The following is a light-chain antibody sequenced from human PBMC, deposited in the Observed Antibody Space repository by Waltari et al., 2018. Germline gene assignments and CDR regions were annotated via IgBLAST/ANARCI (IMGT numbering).Light chain of an antibody. V-gene: IGLV2-14*03. Sequence: QSALTQPASVSGSPGQSITISCTGTSSDVGTYNYVSWYQQQPGKAPKLILFDVSIRPAGVSNRFSGSKSGNTASLTISGLQAEDEADYYCSSYISSSTLELFGGGTSLTVL. CDR2: DVS. CDR1: SSDVGTYNY. J-gene: IGLJ2*01. CDR3: SSYISSSTLEL.